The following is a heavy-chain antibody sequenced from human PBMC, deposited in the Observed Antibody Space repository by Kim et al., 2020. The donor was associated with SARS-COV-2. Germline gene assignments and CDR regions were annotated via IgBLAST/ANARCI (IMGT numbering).Heavy chain of an antibody. Sequence: SETLSLTCTVSGGSISSGGYYWSWIRQHPGKGLEWIGYIYYSGSTYYNPSLKSRVTISVDTSKNQFSLKLSSVTAADTAVYYCARVTNRYCSGGSCYCVDYWGQGTLVTVSS. D-gene: IGHD2-15*01. V-gene: IGHV4-31*03. CDR3: ARVTNRYCSGGSCYCVDY. CDR1: GGSISSGGYY. J-gene: IGHJ4*02. CDR2: IYYSGST.